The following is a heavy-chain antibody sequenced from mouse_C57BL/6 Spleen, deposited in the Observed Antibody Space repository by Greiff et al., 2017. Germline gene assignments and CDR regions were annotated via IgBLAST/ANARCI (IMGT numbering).Heavy chain of an antibody. CDR3: TRVREGYYAMDY. J-gene: IGHJ4*01. D-gene: IGHD2-14*01. CDR2: IDPETGGT. V-gene: IGHV1-15*01. CDR1: GYTFTDYD. Sequence: QVQLKESGAELVRPGASVTLSCKASGYTFTDYDMHWVKQTPVHGLEWIGAIDPETGGTAYNQKFKGKAILTADKSSSTAYMELRSLTSEDSAVYYCTRVREGYYAMDYWGQGTSVTFSS.